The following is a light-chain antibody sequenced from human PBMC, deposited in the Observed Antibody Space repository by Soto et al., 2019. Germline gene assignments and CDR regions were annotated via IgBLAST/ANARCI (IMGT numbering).Light chain of an antibody. V-gene: IGLV3-21*02. CDR2: DDS. J-gene: IGLJ2*01. Sequence: SYELTQPPSVSVAPGQTARITCGGNKIGTKSVHWYQQKPGQAPVLVVFDDSDRPSGIPERLSGSNSGNTATLTISRVEAGDEADYYCQVWDSSTDQNVVFGGGTKLTVL. CDR3: QVWDSSTDQNVV. CDR1: KIGTKS.